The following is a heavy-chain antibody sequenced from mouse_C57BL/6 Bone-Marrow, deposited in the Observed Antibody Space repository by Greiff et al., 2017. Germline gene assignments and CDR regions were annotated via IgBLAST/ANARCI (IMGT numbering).Heavy chain of an antibody. CDR1: GYTFTSYW. CDR3: ASYDYFYYYAMDY. J-gene: IGHJ4*01. CDR2: IHPNSGST. V-gene: IGHV1-64*01. Sequence: VQLQQSGAELVKPGASVKLSCKASGYTFTSYWMHWVKQRPGQGLEWIGMIHPNSGSTNYNEKFKSKATLTVDKSSSTAYMQLSSLTSEDSAVYYCASYDYFYYYAMDYWGQGTSVTVSS. D-gene: IGHD2-4*01.